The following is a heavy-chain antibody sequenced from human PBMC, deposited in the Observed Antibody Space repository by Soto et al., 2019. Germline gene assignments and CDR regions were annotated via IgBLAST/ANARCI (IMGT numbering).Heavy chain of an antibody. CDR3: AREILSPDFYFHGMDV. V-gene: IGHV1-18*04. J-gene: IGHJ6*02. CDR1: GYTFTSYG. D-gene: IGHD2-15*01. CDR2: ISAKKGNT. Sequence: QGQLVQSGAEVKKPGASVKVSCKASGYTFTSYGISWVRQAPGQGLEWMGWISAKKGNTKYAQKFQGRVTMTTDTSTSTADMEWRSLRSDDTAVYYCAREILSPDFYFHGMDVWGQGTTVTVSS.